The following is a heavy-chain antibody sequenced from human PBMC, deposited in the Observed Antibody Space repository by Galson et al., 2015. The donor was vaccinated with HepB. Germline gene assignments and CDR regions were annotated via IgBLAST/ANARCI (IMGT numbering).Heavy chain of an antibody. Sequence: SLRLSCAASGFTFSSYAMHWVRQAPGRGLEWVAVISYDGSNKYYADSVKGRFTISRDNSKNTLYLQMNSLRAEDTAVYYCARDPLQYYDILTGKDKAIDYWGQGTLVTVSS. J-gene: IGHJ4*02. V-gene: IGHV3-30*04. D-gene: IGHD3-9*01. CDR2: ISYDGSNK. CDR1: GFTFSSYA. CDR3: ARDPLQYYDILTGKDKAIDY.